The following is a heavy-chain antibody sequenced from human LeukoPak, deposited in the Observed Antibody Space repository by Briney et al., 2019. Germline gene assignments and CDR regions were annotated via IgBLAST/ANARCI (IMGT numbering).Heavy chain of an antibody. D-gene: IGHD2-2*01. V-gene: IGHV4-34*01. CDR1: GVSFSGYY. CDR2: INHSGST. J-gene: IGHJ5*02. CDR3: ARGFGVVPAAKTTSWFDP. Sequence: SETLSLTCAVYGVSFSGYYWSWIRQPPGKGLEWIGEINHSGSTNYNPSLKSRVTISVDTSKHQFSLNLSSVTPADTAVYYCARGFGVVPAAKTTSWFDPWGQGTLVTVSS.